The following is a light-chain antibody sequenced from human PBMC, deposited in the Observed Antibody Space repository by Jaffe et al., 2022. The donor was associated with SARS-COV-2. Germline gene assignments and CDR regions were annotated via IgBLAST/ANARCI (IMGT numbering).Light chain of an antibody. CDR3: QQYNIWPLT. Sequence: EIVMTQSPATLSVSPGERVTLSCRASQSVSSNLAWYQQKPGQAPRLLIYGASTRATGIPASFGGSGSGTEFTLTISSLQSEDFTVYYCQQYNIWPLTFGGGTKVEIK. J-gene: IGKJ4*01. CDR2: GAS. CDR1: QSVSSN. V-gene: IGKV3-15*01.